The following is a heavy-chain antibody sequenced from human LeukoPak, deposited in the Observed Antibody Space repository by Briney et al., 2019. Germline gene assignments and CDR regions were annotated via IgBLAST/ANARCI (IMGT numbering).Heavy chain of an antibody. Sequence: ASVKVSCKASGYSFTGYYMHWVRQAPGQGLEWMGWINPNSGGTNYAQKFQGRVTMTRDTSISTAYMELSRLRSDDTAVYYCARDLGDPDCSGGSCHTDYWGQGTLVTVSS. V-gene: IGHV1-2*02. CDR2: INPNSGGT. D-gene: IGHD2-15*01. CDR1: GYSFTGYY. J-gene: IGHJ4*02. CDR3: ARDLGDPDCSGGSCHTDY.